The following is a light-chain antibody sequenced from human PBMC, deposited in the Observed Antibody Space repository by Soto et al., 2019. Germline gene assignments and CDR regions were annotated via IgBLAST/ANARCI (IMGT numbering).Light chain of an antibody. Sequence: EIVLTQSPGTVSLSPGERATLSCRASQSVSSTYLAWYQQKPGQAPRLLIYGASSRATGIPDRFSGSGSGTGFMLAISRLEPEDFAVYDFQEDGSSPQVTFGQGTKVEI. J-gene: IGKJ1*01. CDR1: QSVSSTY. CDR2: GAS. V-gene: IGKV3-20*01. CDR3: QEDGSSPQVT.